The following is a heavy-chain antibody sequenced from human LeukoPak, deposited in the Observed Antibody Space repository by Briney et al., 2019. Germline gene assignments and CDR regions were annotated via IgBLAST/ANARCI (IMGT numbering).Heavy chain of an antibody. J-gene: IGHJ3*02. Sequence: DSVKGRFTISRDNAKNSLYLQMNSLRAEDTAVYYCARVRPTLDAFDIWGQGTMVTVSS. CDR3: ARVRPTLDAFDI. V-gene: IGHV3-21*01.